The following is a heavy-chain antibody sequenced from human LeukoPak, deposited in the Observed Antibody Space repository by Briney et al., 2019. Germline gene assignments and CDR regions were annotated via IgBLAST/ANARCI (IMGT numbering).Heavy chain of an antibody. CDR1: GDSVPSNSAA. CDR2: TYYRSKWYT. V-gene: IGHV6-1*01. Sequence: SQTLSLTCAISGDSVPSNSAAWNWVRQSPLRGLEWLGRTYYRSKWYTDYAVSVKSRIFINPDTSKNQFSLHLNSVTPEDTAVYYCARAGYGDSDFDYWGQGTLVTVSS. CDR3: ARAGYGDSDFDY. D-gene: IGHD4-17*01. J-gene: IGHJ4*02.